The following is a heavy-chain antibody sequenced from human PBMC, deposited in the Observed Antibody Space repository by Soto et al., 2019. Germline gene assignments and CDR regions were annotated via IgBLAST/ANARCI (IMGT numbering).Heavy chain of an antibody. J-gene: IGHJ5*02. V-gene: IGHV1-2*04. CDR2: INPNSGGT. CDR1: GYTFTRYY. D-gene: IGHD6-13*01. Sequence: GASVKVSCKASGYTFTRYYMHWVRQAPGQGLEWMGWINPNSGGTNYAQKFQGWVTMTRDTSISTAYMELSRLRSDDTAVYYCARGRSIAAAGTNWFDPWGQGTLVTVSS. CDR3: ARGRSIAAAGTNWFDP.